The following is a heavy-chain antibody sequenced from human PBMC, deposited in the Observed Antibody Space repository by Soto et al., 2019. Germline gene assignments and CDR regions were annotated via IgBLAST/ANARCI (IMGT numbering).Heavy chain of an antibody. Sequence: QVQLVQSGAEVKEPGDSVRVSCEASGYTLTAYYIHWVRQAPGQGLEWMGWINPKFGDTTYAQDFQGRLTLTRDMSISTVYMDLSRLTSDDTAIYYCARNIDYYYGPGSGNGHGVWGQGTTVNVFS. V-gene: IGHV1-2*02. CDR1: GYTLTAYY. D-gene: IGHD3-10*01. CDR3: ARNIDYYYGPGSGNGHGV. CDR2: INPKFGDT. J-gene: IGHJ6*02.